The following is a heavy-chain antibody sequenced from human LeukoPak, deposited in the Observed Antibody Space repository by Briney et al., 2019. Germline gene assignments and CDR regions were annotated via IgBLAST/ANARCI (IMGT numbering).Heavy chain of an antibody. D-gene: IGHD1-14*01. V-gene: IGHV3-21*03. CDR1: GFTCSDYI. CDR3: AKDWAITIRGWFDG. J-gene: IGHJ5*02. CDR2: INPTSTSI. Sequence: GGSLRLSCAASGFTCSDYIINWVRQAPGKGLEWVPSINPTSTSIYYADAVKGRFTISRDNSRNTVYLEVNSLRAEDTAVYYCAKDWAITIRGWFDGWGQGTLITVSS.